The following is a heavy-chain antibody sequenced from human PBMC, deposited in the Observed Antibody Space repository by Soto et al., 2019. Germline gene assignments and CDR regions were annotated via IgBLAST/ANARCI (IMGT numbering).Heavy chain of an antibody. Sequence: ASVKVSCKASGYTFTSYAMHWVRQAPGQRLEWMGWINAGNGNTKYSQKFQGRVTITRDTSASTAYMELSSLRSEDTAVYYCVRSVAVPAAPDYWGQGTLVTVSS. V-gene: IGHV1-3*01. D-gene: IGHD2-2*01. J-gene: IGHJ4*02. CDR2: INAGNGNT. CDR3: VRSVAVPAAPDY. CDR1: GYTFTSYA.